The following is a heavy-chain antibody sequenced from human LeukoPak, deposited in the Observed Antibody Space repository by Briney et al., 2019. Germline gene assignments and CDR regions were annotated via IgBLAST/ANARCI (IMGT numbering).Heavy chain of an antibody. V-gene: IGHV3-7*04. J-gene: IGHJ3*02. CDR3: ARDPYSSSWFKGVFDI. CDR1: GFTFSSYW. D-gene: IGHD6-13*01. CDR2: IKQDGSEK. Sequence: GGSLRLSCAASGFTFSSYWMSWVRQAPGKGVEWVANIKQDGSEKYYVDSVKGRFNISRDNAKNSLYLQMNSLRAEDTAVYYCARDPYSSSWFKGVFDIWGQGTMVTVSS.